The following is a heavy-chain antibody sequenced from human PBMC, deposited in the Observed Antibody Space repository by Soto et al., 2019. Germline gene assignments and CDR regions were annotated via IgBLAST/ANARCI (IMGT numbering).Heavy chain of an antibody. Sequence: SETLSLTCGVSGGSFSGYYWSWIRQAPGKGLEWIGEINHNGLTNYAPSLESRVAISVDMSRNQFSLKLTSVTAADTAVYYCARERVVPAGPLYYFDYWGQGTLVTVSS. CDR2: INHNGLT. V-gene: IGHV4-34*01. CDR3: ARERVVPAGPLYYFDY. CDR1: GGSFSGYY. J-gene: IGHJ4*02. D-gene: IGHD2-2*01.